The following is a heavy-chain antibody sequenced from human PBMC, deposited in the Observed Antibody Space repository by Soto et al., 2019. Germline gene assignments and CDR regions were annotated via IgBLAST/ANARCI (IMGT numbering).Heavy chain of an antibody. CDR3: ARDHSSSWYTLDY. J-gene: IGHJ4*02. Sequence: QVQLQQSGPGLVKPSQTLSLTCAISGDSVSSNSAAWNWIRQSPSRGLEWLGRTYYRSKWYNDYAVSVKSRIXXNXDXXTNQFSLQLNSVTPEDTAVYYCARDHSSSWYTLDYWGQGTLVTVSS. CDR2: TYYRSKWYN. CDR1: GDSVSSNSAA. D-gene: IGHD6-13*01. V-gene: IGHV6-1*01.